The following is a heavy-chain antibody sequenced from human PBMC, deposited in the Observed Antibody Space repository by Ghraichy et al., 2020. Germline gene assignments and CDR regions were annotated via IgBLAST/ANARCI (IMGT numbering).Heavy chain of an antibody. D-gene: IGHD4-11*01. J-gene: IGHJ5*02. CDR3: AKDMGGDYSWFDP. CDR1: GFTFDDFT. Sequence: AGSLRLSCVASGFTFDDFTIHWVRQRPGRGPEWISLISWNGGWKYYAESVKGRFTVSRDNRRNTAYLQMSSLRTEDTALYHCAKDMGGDYSWFDPWGRGTLVTVSS. CDR2: ISWNGGWK. V-gene: IGHV3-43*01.